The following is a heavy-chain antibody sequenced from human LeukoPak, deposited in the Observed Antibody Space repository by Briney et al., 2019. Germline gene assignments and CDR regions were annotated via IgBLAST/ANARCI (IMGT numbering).Heavy chain of an antibody. D-gene: IGHD3-22*01. Sequence: SETLSLTCTVSGGSISSYYWSWIRQSPGKGLEWIGYIYYSGSTNYNPSLKSRVTISVDTSKNQFSLKLSSVTAADTAVYYCARGYYYDSSGYYFDYWGQGTLVTVSS. J-gene: IGHJ4*02. CDR3: ARGYYYDSSGYYFDY. V-gene: IGHV4-59*08. CDR1: GGSISSYY. CDR2: IYYSGST.